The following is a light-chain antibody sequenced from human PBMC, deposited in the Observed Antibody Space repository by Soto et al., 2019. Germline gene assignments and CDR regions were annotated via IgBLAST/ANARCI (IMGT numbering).Light chain of an antibody. CDR3: QQYNSYST. J-gene: IGKJ1*01. Sequence: DIQMTQSPSTLSASVGDRVTITSRASQSISSWLAWYQQKPGKAPKLLIYDASSLESGVPSRFSGSGSGTEFTLTISSLQLDDFATYYCQQYNSYSTFGPGTKVEIK. CDR1: QSISSW. CDR2: DAS. V-gene: IGKV1-5*01.